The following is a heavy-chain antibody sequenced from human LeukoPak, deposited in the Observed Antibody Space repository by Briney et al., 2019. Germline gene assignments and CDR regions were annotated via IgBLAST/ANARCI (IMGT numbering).Heavy chain of an antibody. Sequence: SETLSLTCTVSGGSISSYYWSWIRQPPGKGLEWIGYIYYSWGTIYNPSLKSRVTIEGDTSKNQFSLKLTPVTAADTAVYYCARGRGGGGSSNNWLDPWGQGSLVIVSS. J-gene: IGHJ5*02. V-gene: IGHV4-59*01. CDR2: IYYSWGT. CDR1: GGSISSYY. CDR3: ARGRGGGGSSNNWLDP. D-gene: IGHD2-15*01.